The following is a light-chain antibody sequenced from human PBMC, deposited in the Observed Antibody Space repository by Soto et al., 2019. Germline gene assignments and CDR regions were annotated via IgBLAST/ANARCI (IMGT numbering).Light chain of an antibody. CDR2: EVS. J-gene: IGLJ1*01. V-gene: IGLV2-14*01. CDR1: SIDIVTYDY. Sequence: QSVLTQPASVSGSPGQSITISCTGTSIDIVTYDYVSWYQQHPGKAPKLMIYEVSHRPPGVSSRFSGSKSANTASLTISGLQAEDEADYYCYSKTATSKFFGTGTKVTVL. CDR3: YSKTATSKF.